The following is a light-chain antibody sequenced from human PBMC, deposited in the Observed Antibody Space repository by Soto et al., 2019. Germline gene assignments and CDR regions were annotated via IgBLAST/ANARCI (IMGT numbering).Light chain of an antibody. CDR3: QQSYSRPLT. Sequence: DIQMTQSPSNLSASAGDTVTITCRASQSVTNWLAWYQQKPGKAPKFLIYGASDLQRGVPSRFSGSGSGTDFTLTINSLQPEDFATYYCQQSYSRPLTFGPGTKVDIK. V-gene: IGKV1-39*01. CDR2: GAS. CDR1: QSVTNW. J-gene: IGKJ3*01.